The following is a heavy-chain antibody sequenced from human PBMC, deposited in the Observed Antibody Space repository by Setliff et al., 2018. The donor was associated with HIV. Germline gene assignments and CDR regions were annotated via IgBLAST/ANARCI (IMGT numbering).Heavy chain of an antibody. D-gene: IGHD2-21*02. CDR3: ARHGVATGTPPYYNFYGMDV. J-gene: IGHJ6*02. V-gene: IGHV1-18*01. CDR2: ISAYNGNI. CDR1: GYSFINYG. Sequence: ASVKVSCKASGYSFINYGMSWVRQAPGQGPEWMGWISAYNGNIHYAQKLQGRLTVTTDTSTRTAYMELRSLTSDDTAVYYCARHGVATGTPPYYNFYGMDVWGQGTTVTVSS.